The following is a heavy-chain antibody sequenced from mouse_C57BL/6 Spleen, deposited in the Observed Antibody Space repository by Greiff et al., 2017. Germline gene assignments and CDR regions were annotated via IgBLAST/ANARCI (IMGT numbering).Heavy chain of an antibody. J-gene: IGHJ2*01. V-gene: IGHV1-85*01. Sequence: VQLQESGPELVKPGASVKLSFKASGYTFTSYDINWVKQRPGQGLEWIGWIYPRDGSTKYNEKFKGKATLTVDTSSSTAYMELHSLTSEDSAVYFCARARDWDYFDYWGQGTTLTVSS. CDR3: ARARDWDYFDY. CDR1: GYTFTSYD. D-gene: IGHD4-1*01. CDR2: IYPRDGST.